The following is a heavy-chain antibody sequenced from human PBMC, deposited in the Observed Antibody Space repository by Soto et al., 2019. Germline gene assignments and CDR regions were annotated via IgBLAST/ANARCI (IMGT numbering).Heavy chain of an antibody. CDR2: IYQSGNT. J-gene: IGHJ4*02. CDR1: NYSISSGYH. Sequence: SETLSLTCIVSNYSISSGYHWGWIRQPPGKGLEGIGTIYQSGNTYQNPSLKSRVILSIDTSKNQFSLNLRNVTAADTAVYYCVRGKVNFDFWGKGILVTVSS. V-gene: IGHV4-38-2*02. CDR3: VRGKVNFDF.